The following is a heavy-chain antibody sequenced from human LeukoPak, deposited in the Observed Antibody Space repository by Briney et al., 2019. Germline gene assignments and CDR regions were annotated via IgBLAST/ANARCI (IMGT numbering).Heavy chain of an antibody. Sequence: PGGSLRLSCTASGFTFDDYAMHWVRQAPGKGLKWVSLISWDGGSTYYADSVKGRFTISRDNSRNSLYLQMNSLRAEDTALYYCAKGDHLATIDYWGQGTLVTVSS. CDR2: ISWDGGST. CDR1: GFTFDDYA. J-gene: IGHJ4*02. CDR3: AKGDHLATIDY. V-gene: IGHV3-43D*03. D-gene: IGHD5-12*01.